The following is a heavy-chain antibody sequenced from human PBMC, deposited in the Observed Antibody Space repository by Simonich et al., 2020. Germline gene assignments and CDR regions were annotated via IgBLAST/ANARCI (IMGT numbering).Heavy chain of an antibody. D-gene: IGHD6-6*01. CDR3: ARDRAARYYYYSYMDV. Sequence: QVQLVQPGAEVKKPGASVKVSCKASGYPFAGYYMHWVRQAPGQGLEWLGRNNPNSGGTNYAQKFKGRVTMTRDTSISTAYMERSRLRADDTAVYYCARDRAARYYYYSYMDVWGKGTTVTVSS. CDR1: GYPFAGYY. J-gene: IGHJ6*03. V-gene: IGHV1-2*02. CDR2: NNPNSGGT.